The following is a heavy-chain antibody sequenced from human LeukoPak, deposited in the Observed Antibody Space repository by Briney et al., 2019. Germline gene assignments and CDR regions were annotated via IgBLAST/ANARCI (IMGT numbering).Heavy chain of an antibody. V-gene: IGHV1-2*02. D-gene: IGHD3-16*01. J-gene: IGHJ4*02. Sequence: VASVKVSCKASGNTFTGYYIYWVRQAPGQGLEWMGRINPNSGGTNYAQKFQGRVTMTRDTSISTAYMELSRLRSDDTAVYYCARNKVAGVGALDYWGQGTLVTVSS. CDR1: GNTFTGYY. CDR3: ARNKVAGVGALDY. CDR2: INPNSGGT.